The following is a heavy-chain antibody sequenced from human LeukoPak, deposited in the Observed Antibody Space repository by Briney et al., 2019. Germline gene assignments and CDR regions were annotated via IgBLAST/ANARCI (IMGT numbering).Heavy chain of an antibody. Sequence: NASETLSLTCTVSGGSISSYYWSWIRQPPGKGLEWIGYIYYSGSTNYNPSLKSRVTISVDTSKNQFSLKLSSVTAADTAVYYCARAGIPYYYYYMDVWGKGTTVTVSS. D-gene: IGHD1-1*01. CDR1: GGSISSYY. CDR2: IYYSGST. CDR3: ARAGIPYYYYYMDV. V-gene: IGHV4-59*01. J-gene: IGHJ6*03.